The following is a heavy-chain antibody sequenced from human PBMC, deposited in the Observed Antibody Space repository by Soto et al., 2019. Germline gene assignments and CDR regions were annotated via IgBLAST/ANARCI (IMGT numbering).Heavy chain of an antibody. V-gene: IGHV3-15*01. D-gene: IGHD3-16*02. Sequence: GGSLILSCAASGFTFSNAWMSWVRQAPGKGLEWVGRIKSKTDGGTTDYAAPVKGRFTISRDDSKNTLYLQMNSLKTEDTAVYYCSNYDYVWGSYRYADYWGQGTLVTVSS. CDR2: IKSKTDGGTT. CDR1: GFTFSNAW. J-gene: IGHJ4*02. CDR3: SNYDYVWGSYRYADY.